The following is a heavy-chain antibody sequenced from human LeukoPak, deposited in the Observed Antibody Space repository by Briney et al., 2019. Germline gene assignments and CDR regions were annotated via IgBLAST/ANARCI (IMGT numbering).Heavy chain of an antibody. D-gene: IGHD1-1*01. CDR2: INSDGSST. CDR3: AREGAGTTGTDYFDY. J-gene: IGHJ4*02. V-gene: IGHV3-74*01. Sequence: GGSLRLSCAASGFTLSSYWMHWVRQAPGKGLVWVSRINSDGSSTSYADSVKGRFTISRDNAKNTLYLQMNSLRAEDTAVYYCAREGAGTTGTDYFDYGGQGTLVTVSA. CDR1: GFTLSSYW.